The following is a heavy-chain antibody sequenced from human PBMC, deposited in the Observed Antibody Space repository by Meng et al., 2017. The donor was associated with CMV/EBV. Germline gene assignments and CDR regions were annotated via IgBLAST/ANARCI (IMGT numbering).Heavy chain of an antibody. CDR1: AFSVSGNF. CDR2: IYSGGST. Sequence: GEAGGGLIQPGGSLRLCCAGSAFSVSGNFMGWVRQAPGRGLEWVSVIYSGGSTYYADSVKGRFTISRDNSKNTLYLQMNSLRAEDTAVYYCARRGGADYWGQGTLVTVSS. D-gene: IGHD3-10*01. J-gene: IGHJ4*02. CDR3: ARRGGADY. V-gene: IGHV3-53*01.